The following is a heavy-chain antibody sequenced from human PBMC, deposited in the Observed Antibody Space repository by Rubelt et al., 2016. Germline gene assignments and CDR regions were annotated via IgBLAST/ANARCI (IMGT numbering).Heavy chain of an antibody. CDR3: ARGHSVAGTPSYY. CDR2: INHSGST. D-gene: IGHD6-19*01. J-gene: IGHJ4*02. Sequence: QVQLQQWGAGLLKPSETLSLTCAVYGGSFSGYYWSWIRQPPGKGLEWIGEINHSGSTNYNPSLKSRVSISVDTSKNQFSLKLNSLTAADTAVYYCARGHSVAGTPSYYWGQGTLVTVSS. CDR1: GGSFSGYY. V-gene: IGHV4-34*01.